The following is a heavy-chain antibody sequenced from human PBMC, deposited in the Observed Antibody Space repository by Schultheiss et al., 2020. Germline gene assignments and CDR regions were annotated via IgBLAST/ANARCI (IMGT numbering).Heavy chain of an antibody. CDR2: IHNKGTT. Sequence: SETLSLTCTVSGGSISSGSSYWSWLRQPAGEKLEWIGRIHNKGTTYYNPSVKSRVTISIDTSNNQFFLKLTSVTAADTAVYYCARGVYYHPWGQGTLVTVSS. D-gene: IGHD2-8*01. J-gene: IGHJ5*02. CDR3: ARGVYYHP. V-gene: IGHV4-61*02. CDR1: GGSISSGSSY.